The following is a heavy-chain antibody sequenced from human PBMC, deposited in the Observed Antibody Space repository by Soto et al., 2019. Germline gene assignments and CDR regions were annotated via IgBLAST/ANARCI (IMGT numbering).Heavy chain of an antibody. CDR1: GFTFSSYA. CDR3: AKRSASGSLYYFDY. D-gene: IGHD6-25*01. V-gene: IGHV3-23*01. Sequence: EVQLLESGGGLVQAGGSLRLSCAASGFTFSSYAMTWVRQAPGKGLEWISAITGSGGDTYHADSVKGRFAISRDNSKNTLYLQMHTLKAEDTAVYYCAKRSASGSLYYFDYWGQGTLVTVSS. J-gene: IGHJ4*02. CDR2: ITGSGGDT.